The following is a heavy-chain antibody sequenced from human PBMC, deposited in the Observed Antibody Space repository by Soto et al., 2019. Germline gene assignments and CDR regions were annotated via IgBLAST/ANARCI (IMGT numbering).Heavy chain of an antibody. Sequence: QVQLVQSGAEVKKPGASVKVSCKASGYTFTSYGISWVRQAPGQGLEWMGWISAYNGNTNYAQKLQGRVTMTTDTSTNTAYRELRSLRSDDTAVYYCAIPVGDFWSGYAQAPNYYYYGMDDWGQGTTVTVSS. CDR1: GYTFTSYG. CDR3: AIPVGDFWSGYAQAPNYYYYGMDD. V-gene: IGHV1-18*01. CDR2: ISAYNGNT. D-gene: IGHD3-3*01. J-gene: IGHJ6*02.